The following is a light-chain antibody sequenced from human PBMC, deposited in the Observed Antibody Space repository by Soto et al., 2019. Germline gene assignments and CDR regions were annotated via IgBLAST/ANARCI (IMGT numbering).Light chain of an antibody. J-gene: IGKJ4*01. CDR3: QHYNSYSLT. Sequence: DIQMTQSPSTLSASVGDSVTITCRASQSISPWLAWYQQKPGKAPTLLIYKASSLEGGVPSRFSGSGSGTDFNITISSLQPDDFATYYCQHYNSYSLTFGGGTKVEIK. V-gene: IGKV1-5*03. CDR2: KAS. CDR1: QSISPW.